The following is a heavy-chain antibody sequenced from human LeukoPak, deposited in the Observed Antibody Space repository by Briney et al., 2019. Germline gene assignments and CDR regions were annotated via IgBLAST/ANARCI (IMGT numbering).Heavy chain of an antibody. Sequence: ASVKVSCKTSGGTFSSYAISWVRQAPGQGLEWMGGIIPIFGTANYAQKFQGRVTITADESTSTAYMELSSLRSEDTAVYYCAYYSSSWYPDAFDIWGQGTMVTVSS. CDR1: GGTFSSYA. D-gene: IGHD6-13*01. CDR2: IIPIFGTA. CDR3: AYYSSSWYPDAFDI. J-gene: IGHJ3*02. V-gene: IGHV1-69*13.